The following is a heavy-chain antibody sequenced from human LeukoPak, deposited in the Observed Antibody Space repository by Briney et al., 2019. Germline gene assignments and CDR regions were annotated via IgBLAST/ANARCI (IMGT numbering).Heavy chain of an antibody. CDR3: ARRIFGVPYDAFDI. Sequence: SETLSLTCTVSGGSISSYYWSWIRQPPGKGLEWIGYIYYSESTNYNPSLKSRVTISVDTSKNQFSLKLSSVTAADTAVYYCARRIFGVPYDAFDIWGQGTMVTVSS. V-gene: IGHV4-59*01. D-gene: IGHD3-3*01. J-gene: IGHJ3*02. CDR1: GGSISSYY. CDR2: IYYSEST.